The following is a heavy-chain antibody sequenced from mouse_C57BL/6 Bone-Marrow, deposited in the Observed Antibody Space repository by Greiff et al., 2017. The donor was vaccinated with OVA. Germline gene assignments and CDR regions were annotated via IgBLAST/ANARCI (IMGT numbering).Heavy chain of an antibody. CDR1: GYTFTDYY. D-gene: IGHD2-4*01. V-gene: IGHV1-18*01. J-gene: IGHJ3*01. Sequence: VQLQQPGPELVKPGASVKIPCKASGYTFTDYYMAWVKQSHGQSLEWIGDINPNNGGTIYNQKFKGKATLTVDKSSSTAYMELRSLTSEDTAVYYCARTGYYDYDGFAYWGQGTLVTVSA. CDR3: ARTGYYDYDGFAY. CDR2: INPNNGGT.